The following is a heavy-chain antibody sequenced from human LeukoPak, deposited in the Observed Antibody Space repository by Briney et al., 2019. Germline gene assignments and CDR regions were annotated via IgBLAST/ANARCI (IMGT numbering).Heavy chain of an antibody. V-gene: IGHV3-23*01. CDR1: GFTFSSYA. D-gene: IGHD5-18*01. CDR3: AKNIVVQLWLADY. J-gene: IGHJ4*02. Sequence: GGSLRLSCAASGFTFSSYAMSWVRQAPGKGLEWVSAISGSGGSTYYADSVKGRFTISRDNSKNTLYLQMNRLRAEDTAVYFFAKNIVVQLWLADYWGQGTLVTVSS. CDR2: ISGSGGST.